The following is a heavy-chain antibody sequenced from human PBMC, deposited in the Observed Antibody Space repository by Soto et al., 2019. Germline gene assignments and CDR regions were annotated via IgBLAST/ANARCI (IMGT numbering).Heavy chain of an antibody. V-gene: IGHV3-7*01. J-gene: IGHJ3*02. Sequence: GGSLRLSCTASGFSLSNYWITWVRQAPGKGLEWVANIKQDGSLRYSIDSVKGRFTISRDDAKNSVYLQMNSLRVEDTAVYYCARDRPGSYDGLDIWGQGTMVTVSS. CDR1: GFSLSNYW. D-gene: IGHD3-10*01. CDR3: ARDRPGSYDGLDI. CDR2: IKQDGSLR.